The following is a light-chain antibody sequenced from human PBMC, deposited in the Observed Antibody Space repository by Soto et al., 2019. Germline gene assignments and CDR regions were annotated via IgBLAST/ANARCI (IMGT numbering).Light chain of an antibody. CDR1: QSVSASY. Sequence: EIVLTQSPGILSLSPGERATLSCRASQSVSASYLAWYQQKPGQAPRLLIYSASTRDTGLPDRFSGSGSGTDFTLTISRLEPEDFALYYCQQYGSSLFTFGHGNKVDIK. CDR2: SAS. V-gene: IGKV3-20*01. J-gene: IGKJ3*01. CDR3: QQYGSSLFT.